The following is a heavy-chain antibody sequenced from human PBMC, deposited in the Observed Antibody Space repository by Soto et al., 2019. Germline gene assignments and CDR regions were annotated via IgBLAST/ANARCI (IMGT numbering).Heavy chain of an antibody. D-gene: IGHD3-10*01. J-gene: IGHJ6*02. CDR1: GGTFSSYA. CDR2: IIPIFGTA. Sequence: SVKVSCKASGGTFSSYAISWVRQAPGQGLEWMGGIIPIFGTANYAQKFQGRVTITADESTSTAYMELSSLRSEDTAVYYCAREYYYGPGQAMHVWGQGTTVTVYS. CDR3: AREYYYGPGQAMHV. V-gene: IGHV1-69*13.